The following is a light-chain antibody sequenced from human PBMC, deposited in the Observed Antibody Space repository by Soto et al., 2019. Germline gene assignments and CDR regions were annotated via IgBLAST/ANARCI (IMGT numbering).Light chain of an antibody. CDR3: QQYGSSGT. CDR2: GES. CDR1: QIVSNNY. V-gene: IGKV3-20*01. Sequence: EIVLTQSPGTLSLSPGEISTLSCRGSQIVSNNYLSLYQQKHGQAPRLLIYGESNRATGIPDRFSGSGSGTVFTLTISRLEPEDLAVYYCQQYGSSGTFGQGTKVEIK. J-gene: IGKJ1*01.